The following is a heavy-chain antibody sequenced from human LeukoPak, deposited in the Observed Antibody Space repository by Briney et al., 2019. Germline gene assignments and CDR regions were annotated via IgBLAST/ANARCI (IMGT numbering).Heavy chain of an antibody. CDR3: ARDSSAAGYNWFDH. Sequence: ASVKLSCKASGYTFTGYYMHWVRQAPGQGLEWMGWINPKSGGTNYAQKFQGRVTMTRDTSISTAYMELSRLRSDDTAVYYCARDSSAAGYNWFDHWGQGTLVTVSS. D-gene: IGHD6-13*01. J-gene: IGHJ5*02. CDR2: INPKSGGT. CDR1: GYTFTGYY. V-gene: IGHV1-2*02.